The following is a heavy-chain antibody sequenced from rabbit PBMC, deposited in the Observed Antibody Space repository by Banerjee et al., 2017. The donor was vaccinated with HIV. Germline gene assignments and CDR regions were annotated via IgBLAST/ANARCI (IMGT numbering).Heavy chain of an antibody. D-gene: IGHD4-1*01. CDR1: AFSFSNKYV. CDR2: IYGGSTGIT. J-gene: IGHJ4*01. CDR3: ARDLAGVTGWNFNL. Sequence: QEQLVESGGGLVKPEGSLTLTCTASAFSFSNKYVMCWVRQAPGKGLEWIACIYGGSTGITYYASWAKGRFTISKTSSTTVTLQMTSLTAADTATYFCARDLAGVTGWNFNLWGPGTLVTVS. V-gene: IGHV1S45*01.